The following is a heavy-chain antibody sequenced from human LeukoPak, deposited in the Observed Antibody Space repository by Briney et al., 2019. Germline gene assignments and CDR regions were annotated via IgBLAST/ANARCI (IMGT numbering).Heavy chain of an antibody. CDR3: AKSSSSWYVVLNY. Sequence: KSGGSLRLSCAASGFTFSSYAMSWVRQAPGKGLEWVSAISGSGGSTYYADSVKGRFTISRDNSKNTPYLQMNSLRAEDTAVYYCAKSSSSWYVVLNYWGQGTLVTVSS. V-gene: IGHV3-23*01. J-gene: IGHJ4*02. CDR2: ISGSGGST. D-gene: IGHD6-13*01. CDR1: GFTFSSYA.